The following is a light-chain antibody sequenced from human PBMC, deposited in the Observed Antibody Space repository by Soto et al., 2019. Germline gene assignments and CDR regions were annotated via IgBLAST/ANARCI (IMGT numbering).Light chain of an antibody. CDR3: QQCNSWPFS. V-gene: IGKV3-15*01. Sequence: EILMTQSPATLSVSPGERATLSCRAGQGVTTNFAWYHQNSGQSPRLPIYDVSIRAAGVPARFSGSGSETDFTLTISGLKSEDFAVYFCQQCNSWPFSFGQGTRXEIK. CDR2: DVS. J-gene: IGKJ5*01. CDR1: QGVTTN.